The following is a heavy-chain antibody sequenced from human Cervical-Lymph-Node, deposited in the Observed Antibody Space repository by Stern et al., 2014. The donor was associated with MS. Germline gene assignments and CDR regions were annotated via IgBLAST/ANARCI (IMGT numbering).Heavy chain of an antibody. D-gene: IGHD2-15*01. CDR3: ARGVVSNRAAATLHNLFDP. CDR1: GGTFSSSYA. J-gene: IGHJ5*02. CDR2: IIPILGLA. V-gene: IGHV1-69*09. Sequence: QLVQSGAEVKKPGSSMNVSCKTSGGTFSSSYAITWMRQAPGQGLEWMGRIIPILGLANYAQKFQGRVVISADKSTSTTYMELSSLTSEDTAVYYCARGVVSNRAAATLHNLFDPWGQGTLVTVSS.